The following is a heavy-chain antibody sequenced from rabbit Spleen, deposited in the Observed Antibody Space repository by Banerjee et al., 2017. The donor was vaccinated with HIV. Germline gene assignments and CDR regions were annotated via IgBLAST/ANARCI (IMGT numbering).Heavy chain of an antibody. Sequence: QQQLVESGGGLVQPEGSLTLTCKASGFSFSDRDVMCWVRQAPGKGLEWIACINAATGKPVYATWAKGRFTISRTSSTTVTLRMTSLTAADRATYFCARDLVGVIGWNFYLWGPSTLVTVS. V-gene: IGHV1S45*01. J-gene: IGHJ4*01. CDR2: INAATGKP. D-gene: IGHD1-1*01. CDR3: ARDLVGVIGWNFYL. CDR1: GFSFSDRDV.